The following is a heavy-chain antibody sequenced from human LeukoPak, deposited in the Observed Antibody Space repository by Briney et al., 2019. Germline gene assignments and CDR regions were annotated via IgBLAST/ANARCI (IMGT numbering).Heavy chain of an antibody. D-gene: IGHD5-18*01. J-gene: IGHJ6*03. V-gene: IGHV1-69*05. Sequence: ASVKVSCKASGGTFSSYAISWVRQAPGQGLEWMGRIIPIFGTASYAQKFQGRVTITTDESTSTAYMELSSLRSEDTAVYYCARGEVDTAMAPYYYYMDVWGKGTTVTVSS. CDR2: IIPIFGTA. CDR3: ARGEVDTAMAPYYYYMDV. CDR1: GGTFSSYA.